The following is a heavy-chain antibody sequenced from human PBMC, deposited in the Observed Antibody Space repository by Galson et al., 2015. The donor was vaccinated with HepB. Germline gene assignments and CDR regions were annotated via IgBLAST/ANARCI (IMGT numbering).Heavy chain of an antibody. J-gene: IGHJ4*02. V-gene: IGHV6-1*01. CDR2: TYYRSKWYN. Sequence: CAISGDSVSRHSASWNWIRQSPSRGLEWLGRTYYRSKWYNDYAVSVKSRISINRDTSKNQFPLQLNSVTPEDTAVYYCARAYCGVDCSYFDYWGQGTLVTVSP. CDR3: ARAYCGVDCSYFDY. CDR1: GDSVSRHSAS. D-gene: IGHD2-21*01.